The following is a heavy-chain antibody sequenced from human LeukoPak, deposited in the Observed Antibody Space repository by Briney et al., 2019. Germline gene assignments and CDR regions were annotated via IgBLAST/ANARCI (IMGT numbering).Heavy chain of an antibody. V-gene: IGHV3-53*01. CDR1: GFTVSSNY. Sequence: GGSLRLSYAASGFTVSSNYMSWVRQAPGKGLEWVSDIYSGGSTYYADSVKGRFTISRDNSKNSLYLQMNSLRAEDTAVYYCARVDDSSGYYWYFDLWGRGTLVTVSS. CDR2: IYSGGST. CDR3: ARVDDSSGYYWYFDL. J-gene: IGHJ2*01. D-gene: IGHD3-22*01.